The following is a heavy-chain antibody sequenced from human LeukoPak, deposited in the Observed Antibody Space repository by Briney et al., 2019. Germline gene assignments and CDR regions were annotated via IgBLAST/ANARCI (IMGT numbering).Heavy chain of an antibody. CDR1: GGTFSSYA. V-gene: IGHV1-69*13. D-gene: IGHD6-6*01. J-gene: IGHJ6*02. CDR3: ARGRYSSSSEPGYYGMDV. Sequence: ASVKVSCKASGGTFSSYAISWVRQAPGQGPEWMGGIIPIFGTANYAQKFQGRVTITADESTSTAYMELSSLRSEDTAVYYCARGRYSSSSEPGYYGMDVWGQGTTVTVSS. CDR2: IIPIFGTA.